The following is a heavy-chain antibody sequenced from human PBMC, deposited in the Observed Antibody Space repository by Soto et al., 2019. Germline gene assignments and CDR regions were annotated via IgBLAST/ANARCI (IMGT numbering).Heavy chain of an antibody. CDR2: IYYSGST. V-gene: IGHV4-59*01. J-gene: IGHJ5*02. Sequence: QVQLQESGPGLVKPSETLSLTCTVSGGSISSYYWSWIRQPPRKGLEWIGCIYYSGSTNYNPSLKRRVTIPVDTSKNPSSLKLSSVTAADTAVDSCASGGVDTAMVTGWVAPWGQGTLVTVSS. D-gene: IGHD5-18*01. CDR3: ASGGVDTAMVTGWVAP. CDR1: GGSISSYY.